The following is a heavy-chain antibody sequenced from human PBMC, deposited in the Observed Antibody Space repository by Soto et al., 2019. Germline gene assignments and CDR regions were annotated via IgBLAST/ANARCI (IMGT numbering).Heavy chain of an antibody. D-gene: IGHD1-1*01. J-gene: IGHJ4*02. CDR1: GFTFSSYS. Sequence: EVQLVESGGGLVKPGGSLRLSCAASGFTFSSYSMNWVRQAPGKGLEWVSSISSSSSYIYYADSVKGRFTISRDNAKNSLYLQMNSLRAEDTAVYYCARDPTGTSDRFDYWGRGTLVTVSS. V-gene: IGHV3-21*01. CDR3: ARDPTGTSDRFDY. CDR2: ISSSSSYI.